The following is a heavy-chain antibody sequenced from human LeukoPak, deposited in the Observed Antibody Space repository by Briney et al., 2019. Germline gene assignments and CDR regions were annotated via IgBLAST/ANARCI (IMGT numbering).Heavy chain of an antibody. CDR1: GYTLTELS. Sequence: ASVKVSCKVSGYTLTELSMHWVRQAPGKGLEWMGGFDPEDGETICAQKFQGRVTMTEDTSTDTAYMELSSLRSEDTAVYYCAREEVETGTTGYYYGMDVWGQGTTVTVSS. V-gene: IGHV1-24*01. D-gene: IGHD1-1*01. CDR2: FDPEDGET. CDR3: AREEVETGTTGYYYGMDV. J-gene: IGHJ6*02.